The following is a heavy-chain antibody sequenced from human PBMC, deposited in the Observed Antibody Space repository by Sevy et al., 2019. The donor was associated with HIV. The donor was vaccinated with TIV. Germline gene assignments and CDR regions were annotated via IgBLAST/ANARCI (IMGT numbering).Heavy chain of an antibody. CDR3: AKVTLWELLAAHDAFDV. D-gene: IGHD1-26*01. Sequence: GGSLRLSCAASGFSFSGYVMNWVRQAPGKGLEWVSSISGRDSSTYYADSVRGRFIISRDNSENRLYLQMNGLRAEDTAVYYCAKVTLWELLAAHDAFDVWGQGTMVTV. CDR1: GFSFSGYV. CDR2: ISGRDSST. J-gene: IGHJ3*01. V-gene: IGHV3-23*01.